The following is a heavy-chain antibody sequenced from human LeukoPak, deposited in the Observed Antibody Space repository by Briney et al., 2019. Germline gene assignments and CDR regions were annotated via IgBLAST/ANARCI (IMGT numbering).Heavy chain of an antibody. J-gene: IGHJ4*02. CDR1: GFTFSSHS. Sequence: GVSLRLSCAASGFTFSSHSMICLRQAPGKGLEGGSCISSSSSYIYYADSVKGRFTISRDNAKNSLYLQMNSLRAEDTAVYYCARDGYSYGFDYWGQGTLVTVSS. D-gene: IGHD5-18*01. CDR2: ISSSSSYI. V-gene: IGHV3-21*01. CDR3: ARDGYSYGFDY.